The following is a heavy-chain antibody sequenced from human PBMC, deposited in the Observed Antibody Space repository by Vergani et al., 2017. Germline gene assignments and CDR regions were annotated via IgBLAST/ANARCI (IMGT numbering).Heavy chain of an antibody. D-gene: IGHD3-3*01. V-gene: IGHV3-23*01. CDR1: GFTFSIYA. J-gene: IGHJ6*02. CDR3: AKLDGGVVIMYYYYGMDV. Sequence: EVQLLESGGGLVQPGGSLRLSCAASGFTFSIYAMTWVRQAPGKGLEWVSAISNSGGSTYYADSVKGRFTISRDNSKNTLYLQMNSLRAEYTAVYYCAKLDGGVVIMYYYYGMDVWGQGTTVTVSS. CDR2: ISNSGGST.